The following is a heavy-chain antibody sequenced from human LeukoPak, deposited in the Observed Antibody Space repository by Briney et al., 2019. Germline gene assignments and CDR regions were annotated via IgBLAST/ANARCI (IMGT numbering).Heavy chain of an antibody. CDR3: GRGYDSSGVDY. D-gene: IGHD3-22*01. J-gene: IGHJ4*02. Sequence: SETLSLTCTVSGGSISSSSYYWGWIRQPPGKGLEWIGGIYYSGSTYYNPSLKSRDTISVDTSKNQFSLKLSSVTAADTAVYYCGRGYDSSGVDYWGQGTLVTVSS. CDR1: GGSISSSSYY. V-gene: IGHV4-39*07. CDR2: IYYSGST.